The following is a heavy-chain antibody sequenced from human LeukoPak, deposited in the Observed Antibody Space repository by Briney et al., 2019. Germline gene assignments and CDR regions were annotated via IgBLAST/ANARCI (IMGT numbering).Heavy chain of an antibody. CDR3: AKSLLHYYDSSGPDY. D-gene: IGHD3-22*01. CDR1: GFTFSSYA. V-gene: IGHV3-23*01. CDR2: ISGSGGST. Sequence: GGSLRLSCAASGFTFSSYAMSWVRQAPGKGLEWVSAISGSGGSTYYADSVKGRFTISRDNSKNTLYLRMNSLRAEDTAVYYCAKSLLHYYDSSGPDYWGQGTLVTVSS. J-gene: IGHJ4*02.